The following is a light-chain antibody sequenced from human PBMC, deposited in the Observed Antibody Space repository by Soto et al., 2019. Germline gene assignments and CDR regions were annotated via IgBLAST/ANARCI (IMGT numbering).Light chain of an antibody. J-gene: IGKJ5*01. CDR2: GAS. V-gene: IGKV3-15*01. CDR3: QQYNNWLIT. Sequence: EMVMTQSPATLSVSPGERATLSCRASQSVSGNLAWYQQKPGQAPRLLIYGASTRATGIPARFSGSGSGTEFTLTISXLQSEDFAVYYCQQYNNWLITFGQGTRLEIK. CDR1: QSVSGN.